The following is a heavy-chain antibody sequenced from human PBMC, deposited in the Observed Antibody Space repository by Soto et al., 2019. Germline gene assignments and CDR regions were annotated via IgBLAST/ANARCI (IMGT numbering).Heavy chain of an antibody. V-gene: IGHV3-21*01. CDR2: ISNSSSKI. CDR1: GFTFSSYS. J-gene: IGHJ3*02. CDR3: ARRKDDAFDI. Sequence: GGSLRLSCAASGFTFSSYSMHWVRQAPGKGLEWVSFISNSSSKIYYVDTVKGRFTISRDNAKNSLYLQMNSLRAEDTAVYYCARRKDDAFDIWGQGTMVTVSS.